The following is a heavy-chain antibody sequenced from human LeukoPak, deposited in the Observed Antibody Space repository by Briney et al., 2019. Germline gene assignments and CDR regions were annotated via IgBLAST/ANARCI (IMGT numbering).Heavy chain of an antibody. CDR1: GFTFSRSS. CDR2: ITTSSSYI. V-gene: IGHV3-21*01. D-gene: IGHD3-22*01. CDR3: ATGGVHYYDSSADY. J-gene: IGHJ4*02. Sequence: PGGSLRLSCAASGFTFSRSSMNWVRQAPGKGLEWVSSITTSSSYIYYADSVKGRFTISRDNAKNPLYLQMDGLRGEDTVVYYCATGGVHYYDSSADYWGQGTLVTVSS.